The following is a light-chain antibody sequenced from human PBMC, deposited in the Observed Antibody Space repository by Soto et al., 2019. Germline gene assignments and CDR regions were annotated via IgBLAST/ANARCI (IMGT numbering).Light chain of an antibody. CDR2: KAP. J-gene: IGKJ4*01. Sequence: DTHMTQSPSTLSASVGDRVTITCRASQSISSWLAWYPHKPGKAPNLLTYKAPTLERGVPSRFSGSGSGTEFPLPVSSLQPDDFATYYCQQYDSYPLTCGGGTRVDIK. CDR3: QQYDSYPLT. CDR1: QSISSW. V-gene: IGKV1-5*03.